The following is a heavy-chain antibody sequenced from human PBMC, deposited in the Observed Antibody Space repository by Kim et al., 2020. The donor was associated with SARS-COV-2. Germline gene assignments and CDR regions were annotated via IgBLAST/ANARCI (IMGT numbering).Heavy chain of an antibody. Sequence: GGSLRLSCAASGFTFSSYAMSWVRQAPGKGLEWVSAISGSGGSTYYADSVKGRFTISRDNSKNTLYLQMNSLRAEDTAVYYCARYYYDSSGYSDYWGQGTLVTVSS. V-gene: IGHV3-23*01. CDR3: ARYYYDSSGYSDY. J-gene: IGHJ4*02. CDR1: GFTFSSYA. D-gene: IGHD3-22*01. CDR2: ISGSGGST.